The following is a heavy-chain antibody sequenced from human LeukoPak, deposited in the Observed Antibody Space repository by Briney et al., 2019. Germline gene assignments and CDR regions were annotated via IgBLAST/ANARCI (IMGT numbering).Heavy chain of an antibody. CDR2: ISWDGGST. V-gene: IGHV3-43D*03. D-gene: IGHD4-11*01. CDR3: AKAATTTPYHSYMAV. CDR1: GFTLDDYA. Sequence: PGGSLRLSCAASGFTLDDYAMHWVRQAPGKGLEGVSLISWDGGSTYYGDSVKGRFTISRDNSKNSLSMQMNSLRAEGTALYYCAKAATTTPYHSYMAVWGKGPTVTV. J-gene: IGHJ6*03.